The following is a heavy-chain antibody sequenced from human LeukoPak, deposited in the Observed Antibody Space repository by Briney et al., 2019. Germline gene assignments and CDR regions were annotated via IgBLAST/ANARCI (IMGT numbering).Heavy chain of an antibody. CDR2: IYSGGST. J-gene: IGHJ3*02. Sequence: GGSLRLSCAASGFTVSSNYMSWVRQAPGKGLEWVSVIYSGGSTYYADSVKGRFTISRDNSKNTLYLQMNSLRAEDTAVYYCARSSSWSRDAFDIWGQGTMVTASS. CDR3: ARSSSWSRDAFDI. D-gene: IGHD6-13*01. V-gene: IGHV3-66*02. CDR1: GFTVSSNY.